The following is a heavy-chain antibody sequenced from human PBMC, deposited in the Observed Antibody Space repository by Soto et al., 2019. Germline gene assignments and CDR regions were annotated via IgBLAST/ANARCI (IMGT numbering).Heavy chain of an antibody. CDR1: GYIFVNYG. CDR3: AMVDNYVTPTPQDV. D-gene: IGHD5-12*01. J-gene: IGHJ6*02. CDR2: ISTYTGDT. Sequence: QVQLVQSGDEMKKPGASVRVSCKASGYIFVNYGIAWVRQAPGQGLEWMGWISTYTGDTHSASKVQGRLTMTTDTPTSTADMDLGSLTSDDTAVYYCAMVDNYVTPTPQDVWGQETTITVSS. V-gene: IGHV1-18*01.